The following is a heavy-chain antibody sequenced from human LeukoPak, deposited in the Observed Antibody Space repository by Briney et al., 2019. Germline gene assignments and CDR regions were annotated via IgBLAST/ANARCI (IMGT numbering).Heavy chain of an antibody. CDR2: IIPIFGTA. CDR3: ASPRELRYFDWFKDHDAFDI. CDR1: GGTFSSYA. J-gene: IGHJ3*02. D-gene: IGHD3-9*01. Sequence: VASVKVSCKASGGTFSSYAISWVRQAPGQGLEWMGGIIPIFGTANYAQKFRGRVTITADKSTSTAYMELSSLRSEDTAVYYCASPRELRYFDWFKDHDAFDIWGQGTMVTVSS. V-gene: IGHV1-69*06.